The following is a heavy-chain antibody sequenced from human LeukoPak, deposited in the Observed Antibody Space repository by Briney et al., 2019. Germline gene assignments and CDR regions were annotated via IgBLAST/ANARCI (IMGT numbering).Heavy chain of an antibody. CDR1: GYTFTGYY. Sequence: GASVKVSCKASGYTFTGYYMHWVRQAPGQGLEWIGRINPNSGGTNYAQKFQGRVTMTRDTSISTAYMELSRLRSDDTAVYYCATHSSGWYRKDYWGQGTLVTVSS. D-gene: IGHD6-19*01. CDR2: INPNSGGT. V-gene: IGHV1-2*06. CDR3: ATHSSGWYRKDY. J-gene: IGHJ4*02.